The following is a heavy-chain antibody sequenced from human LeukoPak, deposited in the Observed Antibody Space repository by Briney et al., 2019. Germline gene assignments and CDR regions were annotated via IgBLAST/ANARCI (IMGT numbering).Heavy chain of an antibody. D-gene: IGHD3-22*01. Sequence: ASVKVSCKASGYTFTSYYMHWVRQAPGQGLEWMGIINPSGGSTSYAQKFQGRVTMTRDMSTSTDYMELSSLRSEDTAVYYCAKEYAYYYDSSGFGDFDYWGQGTLVTVSS. CDR2: INPSGGST. V-gene: IGHV1-46*01. CDR3: AKEYAYYYDSSGFGDFDY. J-gene: IGHJ4*02. CDR1: GYTFTSYY.